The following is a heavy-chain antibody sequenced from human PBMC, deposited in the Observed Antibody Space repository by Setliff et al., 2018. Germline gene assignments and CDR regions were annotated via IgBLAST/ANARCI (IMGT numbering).Heavy chain of an antibody. CDR2: ISSGGGDI. D-gene: IGHD3-16*01. Sequence: GGSLRLSCAASGFIFSTYWMIWVRRAPGKGLEWVSYISSGGGDIYYADSVKGRFTISRDNAKNSLFLQMNSLRAEDTAMYFCARDRGGGLYDYWGQGTLVTVSS. J-gene: IGHJ4*02. CDR1: GFIFSTYW. CDR3: ARDRGGGLYDY. V-gene: IGHV3-21*06.